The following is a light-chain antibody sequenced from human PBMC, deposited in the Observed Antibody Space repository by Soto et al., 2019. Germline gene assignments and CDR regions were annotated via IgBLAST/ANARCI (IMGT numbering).Light chain of an antibody. CDR3: QQYNNWPFS. Sequence: EISMTQLPAILSASAGGGATLSCRASQEFTTIFAWYQLRRRQPHRLLIYDISTRATGVPARFSGSGSGTEFTLTFSGLQSEDFAFYFCQQYNNWPFSFGPGTRLEI. V-gene: IGKV3-15*01. CDR1: QEFTTI. J-gene: IGKJ5*01. CDR2: DIS.